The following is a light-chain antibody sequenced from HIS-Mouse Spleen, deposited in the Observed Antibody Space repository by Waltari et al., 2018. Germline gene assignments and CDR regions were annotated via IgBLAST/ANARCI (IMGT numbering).Light chain of an antibody. Sequence: SYELTQPPSVSVSPGKTARITCSGDAFPKQYAYWYQQKPGQAPVLVIYKDRERPSGIPERFSGSSSGTTVTLTISGVQAEDEADYYCQSADSSGTYWVFGGGTKLTVL. J-gene: IGLJ3*02. CDR2: KDR. CDR1: AFPKQY. V-gene: IGLV3-25*03. CDR3: QSADSSGTYWV.